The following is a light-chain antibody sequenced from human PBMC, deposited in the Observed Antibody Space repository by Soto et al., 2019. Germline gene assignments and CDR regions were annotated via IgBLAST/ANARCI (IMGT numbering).Light chain of an antibody. Sequence: EIVLTQSPGTLSLSPGERATLSCRASQSINNRYLAWYQQKPGQAPRLLIYAASSRATGIPDRFSGSGSGTDFPLTIIRLEPEDFAVYYCQQFGSSPGFTFGPGTKVDIK. V-gene: IGKV3-20*01. J-gene: IGKJ3*01. CDR3: QQFGSSPGFT. CDR1: QSINNRY. CDR2: AAS.